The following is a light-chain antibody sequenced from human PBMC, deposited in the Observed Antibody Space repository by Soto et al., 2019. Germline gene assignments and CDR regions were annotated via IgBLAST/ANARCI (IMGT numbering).Light chain of an antibody. Sequence: EIVLTQSPGTLSLSPGERATLSCRASQSVSSNYLAWYQQKPGQAPRLLIKGASRRATDIPDRFSSSGSGTDFTLTISRLEPEDFAVYYCQQYDTSPAFGQGTKVEIK. CDR2: GAS. CDR3: QQYDTSPA. V-gene: IGKV3-20*01. J-gene: IGKJ1*01. CDR1: QSVSSNY.